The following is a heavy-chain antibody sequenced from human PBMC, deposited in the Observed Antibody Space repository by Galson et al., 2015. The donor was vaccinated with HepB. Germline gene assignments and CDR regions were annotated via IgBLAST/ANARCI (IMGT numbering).Heavy chain of an antibody. CDR2: TYYRSKWYN. CDR1: GDSVSSNSAA. CDR3: ARDLRYDFWSGPNWFDP. D-gene: IGHD3-3*01. Sequence: CAISGDSVSSNSAAWDWHRQSPSRGLEWLGRTYYRSKWYNDYAVSVKSRITINPDTSKNQFSLQLNSLTPEDTDVYYCARDLRYDFWSGPNWFDPWGQGTLVTVSS. J-gene: IGHJ5*02. V-gene: IGHV6-1*01.